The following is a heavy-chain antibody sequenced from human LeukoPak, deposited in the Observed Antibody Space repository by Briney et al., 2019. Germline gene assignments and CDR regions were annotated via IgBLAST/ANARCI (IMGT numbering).Heavy chain of an antibody. Sequence: SENLSLTCTVSGGSISSSGYYWGWIRQPPGKGPEWIGRIYHSGSTSYNPSLKSRVTISVDTSKNQFSLKVSSVTAADTAVYYCARRATYYYYMDVWGKGTTVTVSS. CDR1: GGSISSSGYY. J-gene: IGHJ6*03. V-gene: IGHV4-39*01. CDR2: IYHSGST. CDR3: ARRATYYYYMDV. D-gene: IGHD5-12*01.